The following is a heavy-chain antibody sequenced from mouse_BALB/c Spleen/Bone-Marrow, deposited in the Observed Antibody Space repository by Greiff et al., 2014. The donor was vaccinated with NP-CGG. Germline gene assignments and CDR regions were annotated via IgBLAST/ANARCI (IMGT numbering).Heavy chain of an antibody. V-gene: IGHV1S22*01. CDR3: ASGYYDYSFYYAMDY. CDR2: IYPGSGST. Sequence: LQQSGSEPVRPGASVKLSCKASGYKFTNYWMHWVKQRPGQGLEWIGNIYPGSGSTNYVEKFKSKATLTVDTSSSTAYMQLSSLTSEDSAVYYCASGYYDYSFYYAMDYWGQGTSVTVSS. CDR1: GYKFTNYW. J-gene: IGHJ4*01. D-gene: IGHD2-4*01.